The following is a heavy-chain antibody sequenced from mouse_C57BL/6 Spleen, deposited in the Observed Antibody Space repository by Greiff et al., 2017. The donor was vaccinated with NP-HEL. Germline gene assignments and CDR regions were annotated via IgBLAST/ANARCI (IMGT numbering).Heavy chain of an antibody. J-gene: IGHJ1*03. CDR2: IDPSDSET. V-gene: IGHV1-52*01. CDR1: GYTFTSYW. Sequence: QVQLQQPGAELVRPGSSVKLSCKASGYTFTSYWMHWVKQRPIQGLEWIGNIDPSDSETHYNQKFKDKATLTVDKSSSTAYMQLSSLTSEDAAVCYSASGDFTGYFDVWGTGTTVTVSS. CDR3: ASGDFTGYFDV.